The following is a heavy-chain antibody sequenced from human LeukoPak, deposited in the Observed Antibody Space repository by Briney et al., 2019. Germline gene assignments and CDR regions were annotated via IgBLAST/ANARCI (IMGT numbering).Heavy chain of an antibody. CDR3: ARYCSGGGCYSGFDF. J-gene: IGHJ4*02. Sequence: GGSLRLPCAASEFTSGSYAMSWVRRAPEKGLEWVSTISASGFTTYYADSVKGRFTISRDNSKNTLFLQMHSLRADDTAVYYCARYCSGGGCYSGFDFWGQGTLVTVSS. D-gene: IGHD2-15*01. V-gene: IGHV3-23*01. CDR2: ISASGFTT. CDR1: EFTSGSYA.